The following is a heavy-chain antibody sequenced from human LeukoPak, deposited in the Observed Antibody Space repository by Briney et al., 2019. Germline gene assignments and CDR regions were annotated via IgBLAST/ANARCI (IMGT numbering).Heavy chain of an antibody. Sequence: PSETLSLTCTVSGGSISSGGYYWSWIRQPPGKGLEWIGYIYHSGSTYYNPSLKSRVTISVDRSKNQFSLKLSSVTAAGTAVYYCARVVPPNYSNYGYYYFDYWGQGTLVTVSS. J-gene: IGHJ4*02. D-gene: IGHD4-11*01. V-gene: IGHV4-30-2*01. CDR2: IYHSGST. CDR3: ARVVPPNYSNYGYYYFDY. CDR1: GGSISSGGYY.